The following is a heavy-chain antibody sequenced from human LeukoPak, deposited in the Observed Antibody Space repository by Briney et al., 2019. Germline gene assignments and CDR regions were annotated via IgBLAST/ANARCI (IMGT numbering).Heavy chain of an antibody. J-gene: IGHJ3*02. CDR3: ARDGRFSYGHDAFDI. CDR1: GFTFSSYW. D-gene: IGHD5-18*01. CDR2: IYSGGST. Sequence: PGGSLRLSCAASGFTFSSYWMSWVRQAPGKGLEWVSVIYSGGSTYYADSVKGRFTISRDNSNNTLYLQMNSLRAEDTAVYYCARDGRFSYGHDAFDIWGQGTMVTVPS. V-gene: IGHV3-53*01.